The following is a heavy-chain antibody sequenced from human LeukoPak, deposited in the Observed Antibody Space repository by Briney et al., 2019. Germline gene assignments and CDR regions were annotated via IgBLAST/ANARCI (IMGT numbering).Heavy chain of an antibody. V-gene: IGHV3-23*01. CDR3: AKDMSGDYDFWSGYYKPPYYFDY. CDR2: ISGSGGST. CDR1: GFTFSSYA. J-gene: IGHJ4*02. D-gene: IGHD3-3*01. Sequence: GGSLRLSCAASGFTFSSYAVSWVRQAPGKGLEWVSAISGSGGSTYYADSVKGRFTISRDNSKNTLYLQMNSLRAEDTAVYYCAKDMSGDYDFWSGYYKPPYYFDYWGQGTLVTVSS.